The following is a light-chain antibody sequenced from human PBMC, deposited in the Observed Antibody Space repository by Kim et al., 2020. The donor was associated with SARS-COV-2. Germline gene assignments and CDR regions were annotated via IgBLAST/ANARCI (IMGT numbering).Light chain of an antibody. V-gene: IGLV1-44*01. Sequence: GQAFTISCSGSSSHIGSNTVNWYQQLPGTAPKLLIYSNNQRPSGVPDRFSGSKSGTSASLAISGLQSEDEADYYCAAWDDSLNGVVFGGGTQLTVL. CDR3: AAWDDSLNGVV. CDR1: SSHIGSNT. J-gene: IGLJ2*01. CDR2: SNN.